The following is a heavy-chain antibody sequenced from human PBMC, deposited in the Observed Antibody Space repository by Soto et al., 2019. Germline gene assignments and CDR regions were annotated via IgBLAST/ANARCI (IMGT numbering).Heavy chain of an antibody. D-gene: IGHD3-16*02. Sequence: EVQLVESGGGLVQTGGSLRLSCAVSGFRFRDYWMSWVRQAPGKGLEWVANIKQDESDKYYVDSVKGRFTISRDNAKNALYLQMNSLRVKDTAVYYCAAYCYTMTCTHFHGYSWGQGTQVTVSS. V-gene: IGHV3-7*03. CDR2: IKQDESDK. J-gene: IGHJ5*02. CDR1: GFRFRDYW. CDR3: AAYCYTMTCTHFHGYS.